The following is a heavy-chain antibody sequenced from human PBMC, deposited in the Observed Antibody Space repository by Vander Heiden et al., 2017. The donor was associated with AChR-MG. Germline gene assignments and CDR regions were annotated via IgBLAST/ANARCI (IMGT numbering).Heavy chain of an antibody. D-gene: IGHD4-17*01. V-gene: IGHV1-24*01. CDR2: FDPEDGET. CDR1: GYTLTELS. CDR3: ATGTTVTRFHYYYYGMDV. Sequence: QVQLVQSGAEVKKPGASVKVSCKVSGYTLTELSMHWVRQAPGKGLEWMGGFDPEDGETIYAQKFQGRVTMTEDTSTDTAYMELSSLRSEDTAVYYCATGTTVTRFHYYYYGMDVWGQGTTVTVSS. J-gene: IGHJ6*02.